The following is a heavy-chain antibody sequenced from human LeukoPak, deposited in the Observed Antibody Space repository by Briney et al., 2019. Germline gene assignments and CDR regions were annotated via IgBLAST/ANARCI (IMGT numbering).Heavy chain of an antibody. D-gene: IGHD3-10*01. J-gene: IGHJ4*02. Sequence: ASVKVSCKASGGTFSSYAISWVRQAPGQGLEWMGGIIPIFGTANYAQKFQGRVTMTRDTSISTAYMELSRLRSDDTAVYYCARDLGFADGSGSYQGAPDYWGQGTLVTVSS. CDR2: IIPIFGTA. CDR1: GGTFSSYA. V-gene: IGHV1-69*05. CDR3: ARDLGFADGSGSYQGAPDY.